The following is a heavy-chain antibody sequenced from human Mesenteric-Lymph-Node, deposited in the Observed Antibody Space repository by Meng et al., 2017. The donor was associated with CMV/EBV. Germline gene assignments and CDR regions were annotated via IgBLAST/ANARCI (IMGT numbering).Heavy chain of an antibody. CDR1: GGSFSGYY. V-gene: IGHV4-34*01. Sequence: GSLRLSCAVYGGSFSGYYWSWIRQPPGKGLEWIGEINHSGSTNYNPSLKSRVTISVDMSKNQFSLKLSSVTAADTAVYYCARRPTYYYYYYGMDVWGQGTTVTVSS. CDR3: ARRPTYYYYYYGMDV. CDR2: INHSGST. J-gene: IGHJ6*02.